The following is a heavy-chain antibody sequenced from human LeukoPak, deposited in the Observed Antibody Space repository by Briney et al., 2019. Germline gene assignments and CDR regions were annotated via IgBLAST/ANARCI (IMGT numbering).Heavy chain of an antibody. V-gene: IGHV1-58*01. CDR2: IVVGSGNT. CDR3: AAPGGPYYDFWSGYYYYYGMDV. Sequence: SVKVSCKASGFTFTSSAVQWVRQARGQRLEWIGWIVVGSGNTNYAQKFQEGVTITRDMSTSTAYMELSSLRSEDTAVYYCAAPGGPYYDFWSGYYYYYGMDVWGQGTTVTVSS. D-gene: IGHD3-3*01. J-gene: IGHJ6*02. CDR1: GFTFTSSA.